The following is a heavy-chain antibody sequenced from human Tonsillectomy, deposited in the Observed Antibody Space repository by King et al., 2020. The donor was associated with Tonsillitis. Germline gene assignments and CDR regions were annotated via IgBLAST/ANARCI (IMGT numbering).Heavy chain of an antibody. J-gene: IGHJ3*01. CDR2: INPNSGGT. D-gene: IGHD3-3*02. CDR3: ARESRGXYIXGXRXXAFDX. V-gene: IGHV1-2*04. CDR1: GYTFTGYY. Sequence: QLVQSGAEVKKPGASVKVSCKASGYTFTGYYIHWVRQAPGQGLEWMGWINPNSGGTNYAQNFQGWVTMTREPSISTAYMVLSRLRPDDTAWYYCARESRGXYIXGXRXXAFDXWGQGTXVTVSS.